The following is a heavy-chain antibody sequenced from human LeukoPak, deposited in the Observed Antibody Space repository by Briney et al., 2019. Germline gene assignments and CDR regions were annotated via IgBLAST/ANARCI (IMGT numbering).Heavy chain of an antibody. CDR3: ASAYTYGYRNTHFDY. D-gene: IGHD5-18*01. CDR1: GGSISSSSYY. J-gene: IGHJ4*02. V-gene: IGHV4-39*01. Sequence: SETLSLTCTVSGGSISSSSYYWGWIRQSPGKGLEWIGTIYYSGNTYYNPSLKSRVTISVDTSKSQFSLNLSSVTAADTAVYYCASAYTYGYRNTHFDYWGQGTLVTVSS. CDR2: IYYSGNT.